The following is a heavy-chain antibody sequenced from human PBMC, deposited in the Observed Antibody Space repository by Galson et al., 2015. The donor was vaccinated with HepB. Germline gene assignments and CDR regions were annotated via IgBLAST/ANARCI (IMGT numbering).Heavy chain of an antibody. J-gene: IGHJ6*02. CDR1: GFTFRSYG. CDR3: AKDLANSAKWELLEYGMDV. D-gene: IGHD1-26*01. CDR2: ISDNGRNR. V-gene: IGHV3-30*18. Sequence: SLRLSCAASGFTFRSYGMHWVRQAPGKGLEWVAFISDNGRNRYYADSVKGRFTISRDNSKNTLYLQMNSLRAEDTAVYYCAKDLANSAKWELLEYGMDVWGQGTTVTVSS.